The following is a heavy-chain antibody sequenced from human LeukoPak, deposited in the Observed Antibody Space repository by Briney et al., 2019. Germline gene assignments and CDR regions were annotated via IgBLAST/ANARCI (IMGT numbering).Heavy chain of an antibody. CDR3: ARESDRIGFDFDY. CDR2: TYYRSKWYY. J-gene: IGHJ4*02. D-gene: IGHD6-19*01. V-gene: IGHV6-1*01. Sequence: SQTLSLTCSISGDSVSSNSASWNWIRQSPSRGLEWLGRTYYRSKWYYDYTLSVKSRIIINPDTSKNQFSLHLNSVTPEDTAVYYCARESDRIGFDFDYWGQGTLVTVSS. CDR1: GDSVSSNSAS.